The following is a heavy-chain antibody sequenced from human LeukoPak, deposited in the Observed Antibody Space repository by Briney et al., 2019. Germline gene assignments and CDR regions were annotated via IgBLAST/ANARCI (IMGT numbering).Heavy chain of an antibody. CDR2: IYPGDSDT. CDR1: GYSFTSYW. J-gene: IGHJ4*02. Sequence: GESLKISCKGSGYSFTSYWIGWVRQMPGKGLEWMGIIYPGDSDTRYSPSFQGQVTISADKSISTAYLQWSSLKASDTAMYYCARSEVPSGYDSNFDYWGQGTLVTVSS. CDR3: ARSEVPSGYDSNFDY. V-gene: IGHV5-51*01. D-gene: IGHD5-12*01.